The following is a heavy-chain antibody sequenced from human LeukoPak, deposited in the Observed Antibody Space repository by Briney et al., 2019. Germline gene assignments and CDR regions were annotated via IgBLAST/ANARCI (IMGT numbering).Heavy chain of an antibody. CDR2: INHSGST. D-gene: IGHD1-26*01. Sequence: PSETLSLTCAVYGGSFSGYYRSWIRQPPGKGLEWIGEINHSGSTNYNPSLKSRVTISVDTSKNQFSLKLSSVTAADTAVYYCARRPRNSGSYDGPPGLDYWGQGALVTVSS. CDR3: ARRPRNSGSYDGPPGLDY. V-gene: IGHV4-34*01. J-gene: IGHJ4*02. CDR1: GGSFSGYY.